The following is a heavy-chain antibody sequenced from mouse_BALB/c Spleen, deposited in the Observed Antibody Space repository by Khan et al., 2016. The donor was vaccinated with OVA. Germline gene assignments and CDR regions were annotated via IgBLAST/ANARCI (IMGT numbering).Heavy chain of an antibody. D-gene: IGHD2-14*01. V-gene: IGHV1-26*01. CDR3: ARGYDFCAS. CDR1: GYSFTVYY. J-gene: IGHJ3*01. CDR2: VNPNTDNT. Sequence: EVQLQQSGPDLVKPGASVKISCKASGYSFTVYYMSWVKQSHGKSLEWIGRVNPNTDNTNYNQEFKGKAILTVDKSSNTAYMELRSLTSEDSAVYFCARGYDFCASWGQGTVVTVSA.